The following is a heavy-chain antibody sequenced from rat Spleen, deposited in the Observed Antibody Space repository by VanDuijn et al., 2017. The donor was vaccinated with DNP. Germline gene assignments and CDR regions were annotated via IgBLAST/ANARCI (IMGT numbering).Heavy chain of an antibody. D-gene: IGHD5-1*01. J-gene: IGHJ2*01. CDR3: ARQKNWGYFDY. CDR1: GFSLSDFY. CDR2: ISYDGGRT. V-gene: IGHV5-22*01. Sequence: EVQMVESGGGLVQPGGSLKLSCTASGFSLSDFYMAWVRQAPTTGLEWVAYISYDGGRTFYGDSVKGRFTVSRDNTRSTLYLQMTSLRSEDMATYYCARQKNWGYFDYWGQGVMVTVSS.